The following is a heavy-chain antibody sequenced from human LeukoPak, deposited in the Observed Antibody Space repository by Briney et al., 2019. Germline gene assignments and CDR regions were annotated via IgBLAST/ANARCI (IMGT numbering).Heavy chain of an antibody. CDR1: GYIFTGYY. Sequence: GASVKVSCKASGYIFTGYYMHWVRQAPGQGLEWMGWINPNSGGTNYAQKFQGRVTMTRDTSVSTAYMELRSLRSDDTAVYYCARADHRLAEGFDYWGQGTLVTVSS. D-gene: IGHD3-16*01. CDR2: INPNSGGT. J-gene: IGHJ4*02. CDR3: ARADHRLAEGFDY. V-gene: IGHV1-2*02.